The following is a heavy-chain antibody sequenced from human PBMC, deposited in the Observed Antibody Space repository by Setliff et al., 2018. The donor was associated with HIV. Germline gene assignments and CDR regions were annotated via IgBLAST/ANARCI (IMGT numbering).Heavy chain of an antibody. CDR1: GDSISGNFWTRNY. CDR3: ARHPWEESYCNYKFDS. CDR2: FRTSGES. Sequence: PSETLSLTCTVSGDSISGNFWTRNYWSWIRQSPGKGLEWIGYFRTSGESSYKASLKTRATVSLDTSEKQFFLRLKSETATDTDMYYCARHPWEESYCNYKFDSWGQGILVTVSS. J-gene: IGHJ4*02. D-gene: IGHD1-7*01. V-gene: IGHV4-4*08.